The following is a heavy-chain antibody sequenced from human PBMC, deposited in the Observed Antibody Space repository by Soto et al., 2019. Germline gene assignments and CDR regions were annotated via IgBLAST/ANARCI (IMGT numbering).Heavy chain of an antibody. CDR2: IVVGSDNT. V-gene: IGHV1-58*01. D-gene: IGHD1-7*01. Sequence: QMQLVQSGPEVKKPGTSVKVSCKASGFTFTSSTVQWVRQARGQRLEWIGWIVVGSDNTNYAQKFQERVTITRDMSTSPAYMELSSLRSEDTAVYYCAADPNYGGNFARGYFYYGMDVWGQGTTVTVSS. CDR3: AADPNYGGNFARGYFYYGMDV. J-gene: IGHJ6*02. CDR1: GFTFTSST.